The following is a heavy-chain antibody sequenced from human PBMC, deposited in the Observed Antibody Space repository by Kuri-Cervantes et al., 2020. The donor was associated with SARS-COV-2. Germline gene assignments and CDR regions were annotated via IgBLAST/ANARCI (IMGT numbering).Heavy chain of an antibody. CDR2: IDSSSYYI. V-gene: IGHV3-21*01. CDR3: AREEGGELGEAFDY. D-gene: IGHD7-27*01. J-gene: IGHJ4*02. CDR1: GLTFSGYS. Sequence: GGSLRLSCAASGLTFSGYSMNWIHQAPGKGLEWVASIDSSSYYIYHADSVKGRLTISRDNAKTSLYLQMNSLKPEDTAVYYCAREEGGELGEAFDYWGQGALVTVSS.